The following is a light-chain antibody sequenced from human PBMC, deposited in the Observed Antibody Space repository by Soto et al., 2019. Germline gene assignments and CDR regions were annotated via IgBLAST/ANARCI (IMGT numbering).Light chain of an antibody. Sequence: EIVVTQSPSTLSVNPGERATLSCRASQSVSSNLAWYQQKPGQAPRLLIYGASTRATGIPARFSGSGSGTEFTLTISSLQSEDFAVYYCQQYNNWPSITFGQGRRLEIK. CDR1: QSVSSN. CDR2: GAS. V-gene: IGKV3-15*01. J-gene: IGKJ5*01. CDR3: QQYNNWPSIT.